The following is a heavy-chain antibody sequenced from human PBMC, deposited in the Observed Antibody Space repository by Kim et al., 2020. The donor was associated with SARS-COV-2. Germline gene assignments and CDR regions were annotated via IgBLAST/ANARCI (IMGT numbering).Heavy chain of an antibody. CDR3: ARVRTIHCSGGSCYGMDV. V-gene: IGHV3-21*01. CDR1: GFTFSTYS. J-gene: IGHJ6*01. D-gene: IGHD2-15*01. Sequence: GGSLRLSCAAAGFTFSTYSVTWVRQAPGKGLECVSSISSSSSFIYYADSVKGRFTISRDDAKDSLYLQMNSLRAEDTAVYYCARVRTIHCSGGSCYGMDV. CDR2: ISSSSSFI.